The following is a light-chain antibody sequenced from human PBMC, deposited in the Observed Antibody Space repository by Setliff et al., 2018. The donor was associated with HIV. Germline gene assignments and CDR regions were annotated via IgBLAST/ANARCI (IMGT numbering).Light chain of an antibody. CDR2: EVN. V-gene: IGLV2-23*02. Sequence: QSALPQPASVSGSPGQSITISCTGTSSDVGSYNLVSWYQQHPGKAPKLMIYEVNQRPSGVSYRFSGSKSGNTASLTISGLQAEDEADYYCCSYAGSSTYVFGTGTKVTVL. CDR1: SSDVGSYNL. J-gene: IGLJ1*01. CDR3: CSYAGSSTYV.